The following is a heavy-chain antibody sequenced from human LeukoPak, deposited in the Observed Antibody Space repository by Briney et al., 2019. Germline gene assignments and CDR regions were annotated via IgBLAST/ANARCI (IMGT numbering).Heavy chain of an antibody. CDR2: INSDGSST. V-gene: IGHV3-74*01. D-gene: IGHD4-23*01. CDR3: SSGNSHAFDI. J-gene: IGHJ3*02. Sequence: PGGSLRLSCAASGFTFSSYWMDWVRQAPGKGLVWVSRINSDGSSTSYADSVKGRFTISRDNAKNTLYLQMNNLRAEDTAVYYCSSGNSHAFDIWGQGTMVTVSS. CDR1: GFTFSSYW.